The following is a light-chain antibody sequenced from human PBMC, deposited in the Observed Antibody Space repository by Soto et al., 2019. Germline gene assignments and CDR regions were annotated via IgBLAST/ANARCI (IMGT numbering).Light chain of an antibody. Sequence: QSALTQPASVSGSPGQSITISCTGTSGDVGAYDFVSWYQHHPGKAPRLVIYDVSRRPAGASDRFSGSKSGSTASLTISGLQGEDEADYYCSSYTGSTTFVAFGGWTKLTVL. CDR3: SSYTGSTTFVA. CDR2: DVS. CDR1: SGDVGAYDF. V-gene: IGLV2-14*01. J-gene: IGLJ2*01.